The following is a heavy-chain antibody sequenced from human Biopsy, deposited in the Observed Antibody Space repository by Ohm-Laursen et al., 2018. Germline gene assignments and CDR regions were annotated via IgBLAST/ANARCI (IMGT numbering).Heavy chain of an antibody. V-gene: IGHV3-30*18. J-gene: IGHJ6*02. CDR1: GFTFSNSG. CDR2: ISYDGSKT. CDR3: TKDKGTFNFYYYGMDV. D-gene: IGHD2/OR15-2a*01. Sequence: SLRLSCAASGFTFSNSGMHWVRQAPGKGLEWVAAISYDGSKTDYGDSVKGRLNISRDNSKNTLDLQMSSLRVEDTAVYFCTKDKGTFNFYYYGMDVWGQGTTVTVSS.